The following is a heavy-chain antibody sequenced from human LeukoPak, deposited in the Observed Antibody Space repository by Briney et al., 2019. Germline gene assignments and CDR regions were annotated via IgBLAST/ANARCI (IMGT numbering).Heavy chain of an antibody. CDR2: ISSSSSYI. D-gene: IGHD3-22*01. J-gene: IGHJ4*02. CDR1: GFTFSSYS. V-gene: IGHV3-21*01. CDR3: ARDPSYYYDSSGYFDY. Sequence: PGGSLRLSCAASGFTFSSYSMYWVRQAPGKGLEWVSSISSSSSYIYYADSVKGRFTISRDNAKNSLYLQMNSLRAEDTAVYYCARDPSYYYDSSGYFDYWGQGTLVSVSS.